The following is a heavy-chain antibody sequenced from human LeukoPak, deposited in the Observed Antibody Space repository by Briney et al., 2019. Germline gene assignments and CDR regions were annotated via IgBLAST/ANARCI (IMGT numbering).Heavy chain of an antibody. CDR1: GFTFGNAW. V-gene: IGHV3-15*01. D-gene: IGHD6-19*01. CDR3: TTDPVAVAGNELRLFDY. Sequence: KPGGSLRLSCAASGFTFGNAWMSWVRQAPGKGLEWVGRIKSKTDGGTTDYAAPVKGRFTISRDDSKNTLYLQMNSLKTEDTAVYYCTTDPVAVAGNELRLFDYWGQGTLVTVSS. J-gene: IGHJ4*02. CDR2: IKSKTDGGTT.